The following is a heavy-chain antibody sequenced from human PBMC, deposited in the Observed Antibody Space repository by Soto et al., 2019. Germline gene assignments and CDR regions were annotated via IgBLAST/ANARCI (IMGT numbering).Heavy chain of an antibody. V-gene: IGHV4-61*01. D-gene: IGHD3-3*01. CDR2: IYYSGST. CDR1: GGSVSSGSYY. CDR3: ARTLDFWSGGWFDP. J-gene: IGHJ5*02. Sequence: PSETLSLTCTVSGGSVSSGSYYWSWIRQPPGKGLEWIGYIYYSGSTNYNPSLKSRVTISVETSKNQFSLKLSSVTAADTAVYYCARTLDFWSGGWFDPWGQGTLVTVS.